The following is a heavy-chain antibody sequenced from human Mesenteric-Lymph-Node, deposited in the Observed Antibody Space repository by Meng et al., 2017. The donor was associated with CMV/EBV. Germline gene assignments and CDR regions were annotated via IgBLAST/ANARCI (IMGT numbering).Heavy chain of an antibody. J-gene: IGHJ5*02. D-gene: IGHD2-2*01. V-gene: IGHV3-48*03. CDR3: ARRFPIVVVPTAIAGIDP. Sequence: GESLKISCAASGFTFSSYEMNWVRQAPGKGLEWVSYISSSGSSMYYADSVKGRFTISRDNAKNSLYLQMNSLRAEDTAVYYCARRFPIVVVPTAIAGIDPWGQGTLVTVSS. CDR1: GFTFSSYE. CDR2: ISSSGSSM.